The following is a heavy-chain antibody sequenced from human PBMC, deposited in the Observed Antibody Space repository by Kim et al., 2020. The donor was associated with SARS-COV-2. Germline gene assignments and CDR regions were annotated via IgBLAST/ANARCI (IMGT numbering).Heavy chain of an antibody. D-gene: IGHD1-26*01. J-gene: IGHJ6*02. CDR2: MNPNSGNT. V-gene: IGHV1-8*01. CDR3: ARAPARGGSYFTYYYYGMDV. CDR1: GYTFTSYD. Sequence: ASVKVSCKASGYTFTSYDINWVRQATGQGLEWMGWMNPNSGNTGYAQKFQGRVTMTRNTSISTAYMELSSLRSEDTAVYYCARAPARGGSYFTYYYYGMDVWGQGTTVTVSS.